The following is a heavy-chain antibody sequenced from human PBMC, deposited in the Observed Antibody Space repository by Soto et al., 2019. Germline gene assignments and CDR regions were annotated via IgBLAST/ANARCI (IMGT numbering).Heavy chain of an antibody. J-gene: IGHJ4*02. V-gene: IGHV3-30*18. Sequence: GGSLRLSCAASGFTFSSYGMHWVRQAPGKGLEWVAVISYDGSNKYYADSVKGRFTISRDNSKNTLYLQMNSLRAEDTAVYYCAKDQYSKWLAPLALDYWGQGTLVTVSS. CDR3: AKDQYSKWLAPLALDY. CDR1: GFTFSSYG. CDR2: ISYDGSNK. D-gene: IGHD6-19*01.